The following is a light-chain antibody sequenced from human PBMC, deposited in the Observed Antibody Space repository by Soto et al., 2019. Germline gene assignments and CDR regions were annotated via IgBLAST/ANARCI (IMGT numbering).Light chain of an antibody. Sequence: DIQMTQSPSTLSASVGDRVAITCRASQSLSSWLAWYQQKPGKAPKLLIYDASSLESGVPSRFSGSGSGTEFTLTISSLQPDDFATYYCQQYNGYSCTFGQGTKVDIK. CDR1: QSLSSW. CDR2: DAS. CDR3: QQYNGYSCT. J-gene: IGKJ1*01. V-gene: IGKV1-5*01.